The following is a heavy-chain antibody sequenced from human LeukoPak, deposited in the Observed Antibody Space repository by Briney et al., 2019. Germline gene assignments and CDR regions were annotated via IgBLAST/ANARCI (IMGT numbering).Heavy chain of an antibody. J-gene: IGHJ4*02. Sequence: PGGSLRLSCAASGFTFSYYWMHWVRQAPGKGLVWVSRISTDGSSTTYADSVKGRFTISRDNAKNSLYLQMNSLRAEDTAVYYCARAHHRRVYDYVWGSYPYWGQGTLVTVSS. CDR3: ARAHHRRVYDYVWGSYPY. CDR1: GFTFSYYW. CDR2: ISTDGSST. V-gene: IGHV3-74*01. D-gene: IGHD3-16*02.